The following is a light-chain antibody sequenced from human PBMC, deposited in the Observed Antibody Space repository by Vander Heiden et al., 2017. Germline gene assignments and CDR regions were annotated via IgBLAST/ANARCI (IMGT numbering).Light chain of an antibody. Sequence: SYELTQPPSVSVSPGQTASITCSGDHLGDKYVCWYQQKPGQSPGWVIYQDTKRPSGIPERFSGSNSGNNATLTISGTQSMDEADDYCQAWDSGTVVFGGGTKMTVL. CDR2: QDT. J-gene: IGLJ2*01. CDR3: QAWDSGTVV. V-gene: IGLV3-1*01. CDR1: HLGDKY.